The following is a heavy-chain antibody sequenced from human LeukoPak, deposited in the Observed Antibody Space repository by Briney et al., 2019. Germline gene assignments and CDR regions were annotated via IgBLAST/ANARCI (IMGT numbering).Heavy chain of an antibody. CDR3: ARHLKPHSYHGSGSYYL. D-gene: IGHD3-10*01. CDR2: IYYSGST. V-gene: IGHV4-39*01. CDR1: GGSISSSSYY. J-gene: IGHJ5*02. Sequence: SETLSLTCTVSGGSISSSSYYWGWIRQPPGKGLEWIGRIYYSGSTYYNPSLKSRVTISVDTSKNQFSLKLSSVTAADTAVYYCARHLKPHSYHGSGSYYLWGQGTLVTVSS.